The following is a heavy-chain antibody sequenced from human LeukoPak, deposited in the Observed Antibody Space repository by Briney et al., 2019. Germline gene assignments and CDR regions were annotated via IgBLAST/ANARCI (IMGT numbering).Heavy chain of an antibody. Sequence: PSVKLSCKASVYTFTGYYMHCVRHAPGQGLEWMGWINPNSGGTNYTQKSQGRVTMSRDTSISTAYMELSRLRSDDTAVYYCARGSVVVITTYAFDIWGQGTMVTVSS. D-gene: IGHD3-22*01. J-gene: IGHJ3*02. V-gene: IGHV1-2*02. CDR1: VYTFTGYY. CDR2: INPNSGGT. CDR3: ARGSVVVITTYAFDI.